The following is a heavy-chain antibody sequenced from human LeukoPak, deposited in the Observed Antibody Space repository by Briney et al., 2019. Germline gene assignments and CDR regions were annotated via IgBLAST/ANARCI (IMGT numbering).Heavy chain of an antibody. D-gene: IGHD6-13*01. V-gene: IGHV4-34*01. CDR2: INHSGST. Sequence: PSETLSLTCAVYGVSFSGYYWSWLRQPPGKGLEWIGEINHSGSTNYNPSRKSRVTISVDTSKNQFSLKLSSVTAAGTAVYYGARPYSSSWDGAFDIWGQGTMVTVSS. J-gene: IGHJ3*02. CDR3: ARPYSSSWDGAFDI. CDR1: GVSFSGYY.